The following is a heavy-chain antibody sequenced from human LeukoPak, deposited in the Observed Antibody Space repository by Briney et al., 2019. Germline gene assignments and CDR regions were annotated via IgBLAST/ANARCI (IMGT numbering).Heavy chain of an antibody. CDR1: GGSISSYY. J-gene: IGHJ4*02. D-gene: IGHD3-10*01. V-gene: IGHV4-59*12. CDR2: IYYSGST. Sequence: PSETLSLTCTVSGGSISSYYWSRIRQPPGKGLEWIGYIYYSGSTNYNPSLKSRVTISVDKSKSQFSLNLSSVTAADTAVYYCARDDTGVIRGIRFHYWGQGTLVTVSS. CDR3: ARDDTGVIRGIRFHY.